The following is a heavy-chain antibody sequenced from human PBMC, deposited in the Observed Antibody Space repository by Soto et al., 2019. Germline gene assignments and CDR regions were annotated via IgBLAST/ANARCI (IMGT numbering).Heavy chain of an antibody. CDR1: GYTFTSYG. V-gene: IGHV1-18*01. D-gene: IGHD6-13*01. J-gene: IGHJ5*02. CDR2: ISAYNGNT. Sequence: ASVKVSCKASGYTFTSYGISWVRQVPGQGLEWMGWISAYNGNTNYAQKLQGRVTMTTDTSTSTAYMELRSLRSDDTAVYYCARALGIAAAGTRIDNWFDPWGQGTLVTVSS. CDR3: ARALGIAAAGTRIDNWFDP.